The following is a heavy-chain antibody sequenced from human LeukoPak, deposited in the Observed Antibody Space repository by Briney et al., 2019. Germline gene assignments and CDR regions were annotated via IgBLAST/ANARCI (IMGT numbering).Heavy chain of an antibody. CDR2: IYYSGST. Sequence: SETLSLTCTVSGGSISSYYWSWIRQPPGKGLEWIGYIYYSGSTYYNPSLKSRVTISVDTSKNQFSLKLSSVTAADTAVYYCARAGYSSLEFAHDYWGQGTLVTVSS. J-gene: IGHJ4*02. CDR3: ARAGYSSLEFAHDY. D-gene: IGHD6-13*01. CDR1: GGSISSYY. V-gene: IGHV4-59*01.